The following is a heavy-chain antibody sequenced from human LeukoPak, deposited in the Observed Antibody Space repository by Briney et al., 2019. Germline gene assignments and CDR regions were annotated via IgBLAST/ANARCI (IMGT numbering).Heavy chain of an antibody. D-gene: IGHD2-2*01. CDR2: ISYDESNK. CDR1: GFTFSSYG. CDR3: AKGGGYQLPLDY. J-gene: IGHJ4*02. V-gene: IGHV3-30*18. Sequence: GGSLRLSCAASGFTFSSYGMHWVRQAPGKGLEWVAVISYDESNKYYADSVKGRFTISRDNSKNTLYLQMNSLRAEDTAVYYCAKGGGYQLPLDYWGQGALVTVSS.